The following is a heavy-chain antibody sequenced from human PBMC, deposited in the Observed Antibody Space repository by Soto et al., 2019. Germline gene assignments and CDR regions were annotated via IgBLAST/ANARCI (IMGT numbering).Heavy chain of an antibody. D-gene: IGHD6-13*01. J-gene: IGHJ4*02. V-gene: IGHV3-23*01. CDR1: GFTFSNCA. CDR3: AKPYSSTWSRRDY. Sequence: EVQLLESGGGLVQPGGSLRLSCAASGFTFSNCAMTWVRQAPGKGLEWVSAISGSGGSTYYADSVKGRFTISRDNSKNALYLQMNSVRAEDTSVYYCAKPYSSTWSRRDYWGQGTLATVST. CDR2: ISGSGGST.